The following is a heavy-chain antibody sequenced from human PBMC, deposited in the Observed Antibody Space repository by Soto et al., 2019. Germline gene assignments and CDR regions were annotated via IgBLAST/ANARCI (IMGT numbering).Heavy chain of an antibody. CDR2: ISWNSGSI. CDR3: AKVGYYYDSSGPLSH. D-gene: IGHD3-22*01. Sequence: EVQLVESGGGLVQPGRSLRLSCAASGFTFDDYAMHWVRQAPGKGLEWVSGISWNSGSIGYADSGKGRFTISRDNAKNSLYLQMNSLRAEDTALYYCAKVGYYYDSSGPLSHWGQGTLVTVSS. V-gene: IGHV3-9*01. J-gene: IGHJ4*02. CDR1: GFTFDDYA.